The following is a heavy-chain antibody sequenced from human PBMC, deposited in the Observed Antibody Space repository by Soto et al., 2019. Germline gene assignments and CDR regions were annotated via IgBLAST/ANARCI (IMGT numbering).Heavy chain of an antibody. J-gene: IGHJ1*01. CDR2: IYYSGST. Sequence: QVQLQESGPGLVKPSQTLSLTCTVSGGSISSGGYYWSWIRQHPGKGLEWIGYIYYSGSTYYNPSLKSRVTISVDTSKNQFSLKLSSVTAADTAVYSCASHHYDSSGYYAHEYFQHWGQGTLVTVSS. D-gene: IGHD3-22*01. CDR1: GGSISSGGYY. CDR3: ASHHYDSSGYYAHEYFQH. V-gene: IGHV4-31*03.